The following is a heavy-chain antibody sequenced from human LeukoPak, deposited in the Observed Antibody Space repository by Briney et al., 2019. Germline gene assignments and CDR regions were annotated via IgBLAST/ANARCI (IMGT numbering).Heavy chain of an antibody. D-gene: IGHD3-22*01. J-gene: IGHJ6*02. V-gene: IGHV3-9*01. CDR2: ISWNSGSI. CDR1: GFTFDDYA. CDR3: ARDWFITMIVVANQPADYYGMDV. Sequence: GGSLRLSCAASGFTFDDYAMHWVRQAPGKGLEWVSGISWNSGSIGYADSVKGRFTISRDNAKNSLYLQMNSLRSEDTAVYYCARDWFITMIVVANQPADYYGMDVWGQGTTVTVSS.